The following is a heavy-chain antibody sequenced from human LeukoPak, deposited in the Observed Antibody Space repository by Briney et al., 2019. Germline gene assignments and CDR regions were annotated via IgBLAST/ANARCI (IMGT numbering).Heavy chain of an antibody. CDR1: GDSIGSDY. CDR2: IYTTGST. CDR3: ARHFTRGAHLKLGYCSSTSCYRPDNWFDP. Sequence: SETLSLTCSVSGDSIGSDYWSWIRQLAGKGLEWIGRIYTTGSTNYNPSLKSRVTISVDTSKNQFSLKLSSVTAADTAVYYCARHFTRGAHLKLGYCSSTSCYRPDNWFDPWGQGTLVTVSS. J-gene: IGHJ5*02. D-gene: IGHD2-2*01. V-gene: IGHV4-4*07.